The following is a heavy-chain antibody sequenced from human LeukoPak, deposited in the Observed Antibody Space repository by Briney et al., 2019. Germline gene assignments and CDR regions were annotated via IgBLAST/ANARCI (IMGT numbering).Heavy chain of an antibody. CDR3: ARAGELGAFDI. V-gene: IGHV1-18*01. CDR1: GYTFSSYN. D-gene: IGHD3-16*01. CDR2: ISTHNGKT. J-gene: IGHJ3*02. Sequence: ASVKVSCKASGYTFSSYNICWVRHAPGQGLEWMGWISTHNGKTNYAQEFQGRVIMTIDTSTSTVYMQLRSLRSDDRAVYYCARAGELGAFDIWGQGSMVTVAS.